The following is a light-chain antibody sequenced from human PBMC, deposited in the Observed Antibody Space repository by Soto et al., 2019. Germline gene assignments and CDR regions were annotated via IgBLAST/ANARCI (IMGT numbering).Light chain of an antibody. CDR1: QSVSSY. Sequence: EIVMTQSPATLSVSPGGRATLSCRASQSVSSYLAWYQQRPGQPPRLLIYGASTRATGIPARFSGSGSGTDFSLTISSLQSEDFAVYYCQQYNTWPPKYTFGQGTKLEIK. J-gene: IGKJ2*01. CDR2: GAS. CDR3: QQYNTWPPKYT. V-gene: IGKV3-15*01.